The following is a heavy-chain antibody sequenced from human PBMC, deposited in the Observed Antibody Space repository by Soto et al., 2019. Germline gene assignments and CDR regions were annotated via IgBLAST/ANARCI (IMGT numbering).Heavy chain of an antibody. J-gene: IGHJ4*02. D-gene: IGHD2-2*01. CDR1: CGSFSGYY. V-gene: IGHV4-34*01. CDR2: INHSGST. Sequence: PETLSLTCAVYCGSFSGYYWSWIRQPPGKGLEWIGEINHSGSTNYNPSLKSRVTISVDTSQNQFSLKLSSVTAADTAVYYCARRTGVFIVVVPAGFDYWGQGTLVTVSS. CDR3: ARRTGVFIVVVPAGFDY.